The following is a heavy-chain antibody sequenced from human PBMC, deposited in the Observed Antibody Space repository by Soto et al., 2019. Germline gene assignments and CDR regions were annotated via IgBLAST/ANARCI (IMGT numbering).Heavy chain of an antibody. V-gene: IGHV3-30*18. CDR3: AKEEGCSGGSCYYYYYGMDV. Sequence: GGSLRLSCAASGFTFSSYGMHWVRQAPGKGLEWVAVISYDGSNKYYADSVKGRFTISRDNSKNTLYLQMNSLRAEDTAVYYCAKEEGCSGGSCYYYYYGMDVWGQGTTVTVSS. D-gene: IGHD2-15*01. CDR2: ISYDGSNK. CDR1: GFTFSSYG. J-gene: IGHJ6*02.